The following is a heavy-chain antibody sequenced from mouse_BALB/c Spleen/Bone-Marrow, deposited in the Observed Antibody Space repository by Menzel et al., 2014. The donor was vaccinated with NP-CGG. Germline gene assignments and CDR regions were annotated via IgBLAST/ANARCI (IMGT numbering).Heavy chain of an antibody. V-gene: IGHV1S29*02. CDR1: GYTFTDYN. D-gene: IGHD1-1*02. J-gene: IGHJ2*01. Sequence: EVQLQQSGPELVKPGASVKISCKASGYTFTDYNMHWVKQSHEKSLEWIGYIYPNNGGTGYNQKFKSKATVTADNSSSTAYMELRSLTSEDSAVYYCARRGSPYYFDYWGQGTTLTVSS. CDR3: ARRGSPYYFDY. CDR2: IYPNNGGT.